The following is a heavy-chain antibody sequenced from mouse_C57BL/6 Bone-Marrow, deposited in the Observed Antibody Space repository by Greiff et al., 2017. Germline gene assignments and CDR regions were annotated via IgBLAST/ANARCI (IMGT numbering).Heavy chain of an antibody. J-gene: IGHJ2*01. CDR2: IYPGDGDT. V-gene: IGHV1-82*01. D-gene: IGHD1-1*01. Sequence: QVQLQQSGPELVKPGASVKISCKASGYAFSSSWMNWVKQRPGKGLEWIGRIYPGDGDTNYNGKFKGKATLTADTSSSTAYMQLSSLTSEDSAVYFCARVDYGREGGFDYWGQGTTLTVSS. CDR1: GYAFSSSW. CDR3: ARVDYGREGGFDY.